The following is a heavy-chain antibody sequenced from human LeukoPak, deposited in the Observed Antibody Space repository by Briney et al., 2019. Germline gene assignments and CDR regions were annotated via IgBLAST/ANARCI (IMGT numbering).Heavy chain of an antibody. Sequence: GGSLRLSCTASGFTFSRYDMSWVRQAPGKGLEWVSGISDSAGTTYYADSVKGRFSISRDNSKNTLYLQMNSLRAEDTAVYYCAKSYYYGSGGYSLTAFDIWGQGTMVTVSS. CDR3: AKSYYYGSGGYSLTAFDI. CDR1: GFTFSRYD. D-gene: IGHD3-10*01. V-gene: IGHV3-23*01. J-gene: IGHJ3*02. CDR2: ISDSAGTT.